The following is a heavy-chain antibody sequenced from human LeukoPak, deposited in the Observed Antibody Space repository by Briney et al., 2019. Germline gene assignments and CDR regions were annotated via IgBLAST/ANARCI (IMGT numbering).Heavy chain of an antibody. CDR1: GFTFSSYA. V-gene: IGHV3-30-3*01. Sequence: PGRSLRLSCAASGFTFSSYAMHWVRQAPGKGLEWVAVISYDGSNKYYADSVKGRFTISRDNSKNTLYLQMNSLRAEDTAVYYCARSYYDFWSGYTYYYGMDVWGQGTTVTVSS. CDR3: ARSYYDFWSGYTYYYGMDV. CDR2: ISYDGSNK. J-gene: IGHJ6*02. D-gene: IGHD3-3*01.